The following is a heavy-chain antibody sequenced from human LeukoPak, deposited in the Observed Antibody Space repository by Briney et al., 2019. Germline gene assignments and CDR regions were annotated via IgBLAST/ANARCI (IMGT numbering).Heavy chain of an antibody. CDR3: AREGTTESYYFDY. J-gene: IGHJ4*02. V-gene: IGHV4-34*01. CDR1: GGSFSGYY. Sequence: SGTLSLTCAVYGGSFSGYYWGWIRQPPGKGLEWIGEINHSGSTNYNPSLKSRVTISVDTSKNQFSLKLSSVTAADTAVYYCAREGTTESYYFDYWGQGTLVTVSS. CDR2: INHSGST. D-gene: IGHD1-7*01.